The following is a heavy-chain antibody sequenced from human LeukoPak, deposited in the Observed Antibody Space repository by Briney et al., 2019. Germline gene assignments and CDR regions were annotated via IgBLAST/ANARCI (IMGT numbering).Heavy chain of an antibody. V-gene: IGHV4-59*01. CDR3: ARGYCSGGSCYIFDY. Sequence: MSSETLSLTCTVSGGSISSYYWSWIRQPPGKGLEWIGYIYYSGSTNYNPSLKSRVTISVDTSKNQFSLKLSSVTAADTAVYYCARGYCSGGSCYIFDYWGQGTLVTVSS. D-gene: IGHD2-15*01. CDR1: GGSISSYY. J-gene: IGHJ4*02. CDR2: IYYSGST.